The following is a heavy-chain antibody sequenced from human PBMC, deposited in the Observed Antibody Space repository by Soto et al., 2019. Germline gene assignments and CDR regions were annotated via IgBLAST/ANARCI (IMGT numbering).Heavy chain of an antibody. CDR2: ISGSGGST. CDR3: AKDAYYYGSGTD. D-gene: IGHD3-10*01. V-gene: IGHV3-23*01. Sequence: EVQLLESGGGLVQPGGSLNLPCAASGFTFSSYAMSWFRQPPGKGLEWVSAISGSGGSTYYADSVKGRFTISRDNSKNTLYLQMNSLRAEDTAVYYCAKDAYYYGSGTDWGQGTLVTVSS. CDR1: GFTFSSYA. J-gene: IGHJ4*02.